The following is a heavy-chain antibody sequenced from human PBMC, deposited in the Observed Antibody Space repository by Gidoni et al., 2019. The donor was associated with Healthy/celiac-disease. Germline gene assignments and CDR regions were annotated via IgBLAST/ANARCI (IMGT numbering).Heavy chain of an antibody. V-gene: IGHV3-30*18. CDR3: AKDPELYYYDSSGHFDY. CDR2: ISYDGSNK. CDR1: GFTFSSYG. Sequence: QVQLVESGGGVVQPGRSLRLSCAASGFTFSSYGMHWVRQAPGKGLEWVAVISYDGSNKYYADSVKGRFTISRDNSKNTLYLQMNSLRAEDTAVYYCAKDPELYYYDSSGHFDYWGQGTLVTVSS. J-gene: IGHJ4*02. D-gene: IGHD3-22*01.